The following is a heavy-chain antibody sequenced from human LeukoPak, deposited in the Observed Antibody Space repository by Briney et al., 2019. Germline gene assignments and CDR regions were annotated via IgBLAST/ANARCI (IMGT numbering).Heavy chain of an antibody. V-gene: IGHV3-7*02. CDR2: IKQDGSEK. Sequence: GGSLRLSCAASGFTFSTFWMNWVRQAPGKGLEWMANIKQDGSEKYYVDSVKGRFTISRDNAKNSLYLQMNSLRGEDTAVYYCAAGSSVDYWGPGTLVTVSS. J-gene: IGHJ4*02. CDR3: AAGSSVDY. D-gene: IGHD3-10*01. CDR1: GFTFSTFW.